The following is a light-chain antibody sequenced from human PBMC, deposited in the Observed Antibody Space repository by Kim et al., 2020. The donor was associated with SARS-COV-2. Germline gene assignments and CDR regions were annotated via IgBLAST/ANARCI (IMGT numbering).Light chain of an antibody. CDR3: SSYTSSTTWV. CDR2: EVS. V-gene: IGLV2-18*02. J-gene: IGLJ3*02. Sequence: GQSVTISCTGTSSDVGRYNRVSWYQQPPGTAPKLIIYEVSNRPSGVPDRFSGSQSGNTASLTISGLQAEDEADYYCSSYTSSTTWVFGGGTQLTVL. CDR1: SSDVGRYNR.